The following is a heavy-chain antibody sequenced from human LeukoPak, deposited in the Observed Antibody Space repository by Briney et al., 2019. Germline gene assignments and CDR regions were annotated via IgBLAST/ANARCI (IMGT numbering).Heavy chain of an antibody. D-gene: IGHD6-6*01. V-gene: IGHV3-21*01. J-gene: IGHJ4*02. CDR3: ARDGSIAARRFCFDY. Sequence: GGSLRLSCAASGFTFSSYSMNWVRQAPGKGLEWVSSISSSSSYIYCADSVKGRFTISRDNAKNSLYLQMNSLRAEDTAVYYCARDGSIAARRFCFDYWGQGTLVTVS. CDR1: GFTFSSYS. CDR2: ISSSSSYI.